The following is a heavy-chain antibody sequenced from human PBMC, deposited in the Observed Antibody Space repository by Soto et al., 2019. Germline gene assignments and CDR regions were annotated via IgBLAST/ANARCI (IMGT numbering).Heavy chain of an antibody. CDR3: ARDIGGYGKFDY. CDR2: IYYSGST. D-gene: IGHD1-26*01. CDR1: GGSISSGAYY. V-gene: IGHV4-31*03. J-gene: IGHJ4*02. Sequence: SETLSLTCTVSGGSISSGAYYWSWIRQLPGKGLEWIGYIYYSGSTYYNPSLRSRVTISVDTSKNQFSLKLSSVTAADTAVYYCARDIGGYGKFDYWGQGTLVTVSS.